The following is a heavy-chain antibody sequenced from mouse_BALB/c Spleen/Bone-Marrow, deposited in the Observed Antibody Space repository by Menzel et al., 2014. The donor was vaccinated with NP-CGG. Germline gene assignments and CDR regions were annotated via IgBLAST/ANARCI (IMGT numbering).Heavy chain of an antibody. CDR3: GRYGYDAMDF. Sequence: EVKLVESGPELVKPGASVKLSCRASGFSFTDYFINWVKQSHGKSLEWIGRIHPYNGDTFYNQKFKVKATLTVDKSSNTARMELLSLTSEDSAVYYCGRYGYDAMDFWGQGTSVTVSS. J-gene: IGHJ4*01. V-gene: IGHV1-37*01. D-gene: IGHD1-1*02. CDR1: GFSFTDYF. CDR2: IHPYNGDT.